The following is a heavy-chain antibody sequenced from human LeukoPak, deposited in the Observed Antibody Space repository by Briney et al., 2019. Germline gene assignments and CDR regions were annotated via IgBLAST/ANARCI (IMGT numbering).Heavy chain of an antibody. Sequence: ALVKVSCKASGYTFTSYDINWVRQATGQGLEWMGWMNPNSGNTGYAQKFQGRVTMTRNTSISTAYMELSSLRSEDTAVYYCARGGAAATGVDYWGQGTLVTVSS. D-gene: IGHD2-15*01. V-gene: IGHV1-8*01. CDR2: MNPNSGNT. J-gene: IGHJ4*02. CDR1: GYTFTSYD. CDR3: ARGGAAATGVDY.